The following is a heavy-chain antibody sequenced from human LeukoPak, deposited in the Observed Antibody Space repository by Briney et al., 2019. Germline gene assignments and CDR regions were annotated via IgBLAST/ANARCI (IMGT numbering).Heavy chain of an antibody. CDR3: AREPPGIDDAFDI. CDR1: GGSISSTNW. V-gene: IGHV4-4*02. CDR2: IYHSGST. Sequence: PSETLSLTCAVSGGSISSTNWWSWVRQPPGKGLEWIGEIYHSGSTNYNPSLKSRVTISVDKSKNQLSLKLNSVTAADTAVYFCAREPPGIDDAFDIWGQGTMVTVSS. D-gene: IGHD2-15*01. J-gene: IGHJ3*02.